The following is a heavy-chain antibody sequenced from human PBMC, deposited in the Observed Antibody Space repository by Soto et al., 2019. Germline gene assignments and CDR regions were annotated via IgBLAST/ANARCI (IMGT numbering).Heavy chain of an antibody. J-gene: IGHJ4*02. V-gene: IGHV4-59*01. CDR3: ARSLGDGYNYYYFDY. CDR1: GGSISSYY. CDR2: IYYSGST. D-gene: IGHD5-12*01. Sequence: QVQLQESGPGLVKPSETLSLTCTVSGGSISSYYWSWIRQPPGKGLEWIGYIYYSGSTNYNPSLKSRVTISVDTSKNQCSLKLSSVTAADTAVYYCARSLGDGYNYYYFDYWGQGTLVTVSS.